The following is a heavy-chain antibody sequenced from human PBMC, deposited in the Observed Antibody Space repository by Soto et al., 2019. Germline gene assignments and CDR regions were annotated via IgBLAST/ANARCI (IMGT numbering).Heavy chain of an antibody. CDR1: GFTFSGYA. J-gene: IGHJ4*02. CDR2: ISGSGGST. CDR3: AKDGSIVVVTAVPFDY. V-gene: IGHV3-23*01. D-gene: IGHD2-21*02. Sequence: GGSLRLSCAASGFTFSGYAMSWVRQAPGKGLEWVSAISGSGGSTYYADAVKGRFTISRDNSKNTLYLQMNSLRAEDTAVYYCAKDGSIVVVTAVPFDYWGQGTLVTVSS.